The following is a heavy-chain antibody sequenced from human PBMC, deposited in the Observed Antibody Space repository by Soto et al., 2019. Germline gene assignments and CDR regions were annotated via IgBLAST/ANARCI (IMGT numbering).Heavy chain of an antibody. V-gene: IGHV4-59*01. J-gene: IGHJ4*02. Sequence: QLQLQESGPGLVKPSETLSLTCTVSGGSMRSYYWSWIRQSPGKGLEWIGYVFYLGSTNYNPSLKSRLTIPVDTSKNHFSLKLSAVTTADMAVYYCARARSSGWSHYLDYWCQGALVTVSS. CDR1: GGSMRSYY. CDR3: ARARSSGWSHYLDY. D-gene: IGHD6-19*01. CDR2: VFYLGST.